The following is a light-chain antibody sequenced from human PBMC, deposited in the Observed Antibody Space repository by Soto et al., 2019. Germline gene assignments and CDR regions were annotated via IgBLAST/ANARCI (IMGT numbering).Light chain of an antibody. V-gene: IGKV1-5*03. CDR1: QSLTRW. Sequence: DLHMTQSPSTLSASVGDRVTITCRASQSLTRWLAWYQQKPGKAPNLLIYKTSSLESGVPSRFSGSGSGTEFTLTISSLQPDDFATYYCQHWTDYSWTFGQGTKVEVK. CDR3: QHWTDYSWT. CDR2: KTS. J-gene: IGKJ1*01.